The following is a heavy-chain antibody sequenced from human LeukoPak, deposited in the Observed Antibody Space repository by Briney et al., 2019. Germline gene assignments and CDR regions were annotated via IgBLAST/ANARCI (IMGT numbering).Heavy chain of an antibody. CDR3: ARHGSGWYLYYFDY. D-gene: IGHD6-19*01. J-gene: IGHJ4*02. CDR2: IYYSGST. V-gene: IGHV4-59*01. Sequence: GGSXXSYYWSWIRQPPGKGLEWIGYIYYSGSTNYNPSLKSRVTISVDTSKNQFSLKLSSVTAADTAVYYCARHGSGWYLYYFDYWGQGTLVTVSS. CDR1: GGSXXSYY.